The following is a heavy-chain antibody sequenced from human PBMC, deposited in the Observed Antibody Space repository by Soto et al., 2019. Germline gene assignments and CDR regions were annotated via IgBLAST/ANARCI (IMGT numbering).Heavy chain of an antibody. CDR3: ARAGGRSAGLSYGMDV. D-gene: IGHD6-13*01. J-gene: IGHJ6*02. CDR1: GGTFSSYA. CDR2: IIPIFGTA. V-gene: IGHV1-69*06. Sequence: SVKVSCKASGGTFSSYAISWVRQAPGQGLEWMGGIIPIFGTANYAQKFQGRVTITADKSTSTAYMELSSLRSEDTAVYYCARAGGRSAGLSYGMDVWGQGTPVTVSS.